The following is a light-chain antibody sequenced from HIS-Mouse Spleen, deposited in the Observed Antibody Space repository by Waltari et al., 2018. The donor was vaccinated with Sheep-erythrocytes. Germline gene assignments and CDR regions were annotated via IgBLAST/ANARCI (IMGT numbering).Light chain of an antibody. Sequence: SYELTQPPSVSVSPGQTARITCSGDALQKKYAYWYQQKSGQAPVRVIYEDSKRPSGIPEGFSGSSSGTMATLTISGAQVEDEADYYCYSTDSSGNHRVFGGGTKLTVL. V-gene: IGLV3-10*01. CDR2: EDS. CDR1: ALQKKY. J-gene: IGLJ2*01. CDR3: YSTDSSGNHRV.